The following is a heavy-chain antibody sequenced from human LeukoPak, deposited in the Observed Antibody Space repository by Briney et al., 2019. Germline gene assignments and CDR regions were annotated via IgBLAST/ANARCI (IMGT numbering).Heavy chain of an antibody. J-gene: IGHJ4*02. V-gene: IGHV3-11*01. D-gene: IGHD6-19*01. CDR2: ISSSGSTI. CDR1: GFTFSDYY. Sequence: GGSLRLSCAASGFTFSDYYMSWIRQAPGKGLEWVSYISSSGSTIYYADSVKGRFTISRDNAKNSPYLQMNSLRAEDTAVYYCARDLWSIAVADYWGQGTLVTVSS. CDR3: ARDLWSIAVADY.